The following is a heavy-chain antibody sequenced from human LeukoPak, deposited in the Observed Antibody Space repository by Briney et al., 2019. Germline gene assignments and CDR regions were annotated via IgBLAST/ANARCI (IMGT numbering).Heavy chain of an antibody. V-gene: IGHV1-18*01. Sequence: ASVTVSCKASGYTFTHHGISWVRQAPGQGLEWMGWISAYNGNTNYAQKLQGRVTMTTDTSTGTAYMELRSLRSDDTAVYYCARVPMVYANFDYWGQGTLVTVSS. CDR2: ISAYNGNT. J-gene: IGHJ4*02. CDR1: GYTFTHHG. D-gene: IGHD2-8*01. CDR3: ARVPMVYANFDY.